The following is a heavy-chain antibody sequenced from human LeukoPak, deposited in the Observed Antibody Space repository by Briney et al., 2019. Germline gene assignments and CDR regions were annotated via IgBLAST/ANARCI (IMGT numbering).Heavy chain of an antibody. CDR1: GYSFTSYW. CDR3: ARLPLYGSGYWYFDL. V-gene: IGHV5-51*01. J-gene: IGHJ2*01. CDR2: IYPGDSDT. Sequence: GESLKTSCKGSGYSFTSYWIGWVRQMPGKGLEWMGTIYPGDSDTRYSPSFQGQVTISADKSISTAYLQWSSLKASDTAMYYCARLPLYGSGYWYFDLWGRGTLVTVFS. D-gene: IGHD3-10*01.